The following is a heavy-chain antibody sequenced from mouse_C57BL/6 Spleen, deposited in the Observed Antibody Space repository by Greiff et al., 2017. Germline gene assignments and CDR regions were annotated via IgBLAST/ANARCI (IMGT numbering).Heavy chain of an antibody. CDR1: GYTFTSYW. D-gene: IGHD3-2*02. V-gene: IGHV1-7*01. CDR2: INPSSGYT. J-gene: IGHJ2*01. CDR3: ARTAQATPYFDY. Sequence: VQLQQSGAELAKPGASVKLSCKASGYTFTSYWMHWVKQRPGQGLAWIGYINPSSGYTKSNQKFKDKATLTADKSSSTAYMQLSSLTYEDSAVYYCARTAQATPYFDYWGQGTTLTVSS.